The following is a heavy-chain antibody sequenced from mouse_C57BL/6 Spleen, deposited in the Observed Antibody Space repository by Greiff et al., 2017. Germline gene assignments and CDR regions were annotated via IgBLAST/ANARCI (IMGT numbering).Heavy chain of an antibody. V-gene: IGHV1-75*01. CDR1: GYTFTDYY. D-gene: IGHD1-1*01. CDR2: IFPGSGST. CDR3: ARSLYGSSYVLYAMDY. Sequence: QVQLKQSGPELVKPGASVKISCKASGYTFTDYYINWVKQRPGQGLEWIGWIFPGSGSTYYNEKFKGKATLTVDKSSSTAYMLLSSLTSEDSAVYFCARSLYGSSYVLYAMDYWGQGTSVTVSS. J-gene: IGHJ4*01.